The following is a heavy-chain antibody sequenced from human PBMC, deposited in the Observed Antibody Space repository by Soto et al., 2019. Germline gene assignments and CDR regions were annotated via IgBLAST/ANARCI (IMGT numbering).Heavy chain of an antibody. CDR3: AKDPARDCSRTSCYNYYYYGMDV. D-gene: IGHD2-2*01. CDR2: ISGSGGST. J-gene: IGHJ6*02. CDR1: GFTFSSYA. Sequence: EVQLLESGGGLVQPGGSLRLSCAASGFTFSSYAMSWVRQAPGKGLEWVSAISGSGGSTYYADSVKGRFTIPRANSKNTLYLQMNGRRAEDTTVYYCAKDPARDCSRTSCYNYYYYGMDVWGQGTTVTVSS. V-gene: IGHV3-23*01.